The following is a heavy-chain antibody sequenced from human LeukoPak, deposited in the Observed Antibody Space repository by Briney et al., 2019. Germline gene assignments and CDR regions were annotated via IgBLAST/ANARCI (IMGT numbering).Heavy chain of an antibody. Sequence: GGSLRLSCAASGFTFSSYEMNWVRQAPGKGLEWVSYISSSGSTIYYADSVKGRFTISRDNAKTSLYLQMNSLRAEDTAVYYCAVTVTTFLHFDYWGQGTLVTVSS. D-gene: IGHD4-17*01. V-gene: IGHV3-48*03. J-gene: IGHJ4*02. CDR1: GFTFSSYE. CDR2: ISSSGSTI. CDR3: AVTVTTFLHFDY.